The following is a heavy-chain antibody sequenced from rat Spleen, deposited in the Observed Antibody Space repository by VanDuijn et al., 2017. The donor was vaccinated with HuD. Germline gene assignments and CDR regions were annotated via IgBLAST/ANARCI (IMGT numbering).Heavy chain of an antibody. V-gene: IGHV5S10*01. CDR1: GFTFSDYN. J-gene: IGHJ1*01. D-gene: IGHD5-1*01. Sequence: EVQLVESGGGLVQPGRSLKLSCAASGFTFSDYNMAWVRQAPKKGLEWVATIIYDGSRTYYRDSVKGRFTIYRDNAKSTLYLQMDSLRSEDTATYYCATQGELGYFDFWGPGTMVTVSS. CDR2: IIYDGSRT. CDR3: ATQGELGYFDF.